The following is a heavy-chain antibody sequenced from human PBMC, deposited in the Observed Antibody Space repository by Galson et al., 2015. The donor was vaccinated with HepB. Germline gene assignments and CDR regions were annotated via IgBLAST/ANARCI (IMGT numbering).Heavy chain of an antibody. V-gene: IGHV3-15*01. Sequence: SLRLSCAASGFTFSNAWMSWVRQAPGKGLEWVGRIKSKTDGGTTDYAAPVKGRFTISRDDSKNTLYLQMNSLKTEDTAVYYCTTYCSGGSCYSVPFWDYYYYGMDVWGQGTTVTVSS. D-gene: IGHD2-15*01. CDR1: GFTFSNAW. J-gene: IGHJ6*02. CDR2: IKSKTDGGTT. CDR3: TTYCSGGSCYSVPFWDYYYYGMDV.